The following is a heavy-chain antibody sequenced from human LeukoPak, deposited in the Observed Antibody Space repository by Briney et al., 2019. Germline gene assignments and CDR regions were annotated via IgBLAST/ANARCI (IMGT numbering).Heavy chain of an antibody. CDR3: ARDTKLDVDTAMVPDY. CDR2: INPSGGST. D-gene: IGHD5-18*01. V-gene: IGHV1-46*01. J-gene: IGHJ4*02. CDR1: GYTFTSYY. Sequence: ASVKVSCKASGYTFTSYYMHWVRQAPGQGLEWMGIINPSGGSTSYAQKFQGRATMTRDTSTSTVYMELSSLRSEDTAVYYCARDTKLDVDTAMVPDYWGQGTLVTVSS.